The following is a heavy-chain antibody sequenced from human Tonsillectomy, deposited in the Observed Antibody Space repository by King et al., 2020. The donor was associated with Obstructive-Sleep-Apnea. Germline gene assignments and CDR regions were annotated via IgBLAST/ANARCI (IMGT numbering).Heavy chain of an antibody. Sequence: VQLVESGGALVQPGGSLKLSCAASGFTFSGSALHWVRQASGKGLEWVGRIRRKAENYATAYAASVKGRFTISRDDSNNTAYLQMNSLKTEDTAVYYCTTPGTSMGNSDYWGPGTLVTVSS. CDR2: IRRKAENYAT. CDR3: TTPGTSMGNSDY. V-gene: IGHV3-73*01. CDR1: GFTFSGSA. J-gene: IGHJ4*02. D-gene: IGHD5-18*01.